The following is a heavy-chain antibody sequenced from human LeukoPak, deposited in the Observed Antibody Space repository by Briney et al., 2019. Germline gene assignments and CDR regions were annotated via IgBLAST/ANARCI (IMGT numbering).Heavy chain of an antibody. J-gene: IGHJ4*02. CDR1: GFTFSSYS. V-gene: IGHV3-7*01. D-gene: IGHD4-17*01. Sequence: GGSLRLSCAASGFTFSSYSMNWVRQAPGKGLEWVANIKEDGSEKYYVDSVKGRFTISRDNAKNSLYLQMNSLRAEDTAVFYCARVMSGDSNFDYWGQGTLVTVSS. CDR2: IKEDGSEK. CDR3: ARVMSGDSNFDY.